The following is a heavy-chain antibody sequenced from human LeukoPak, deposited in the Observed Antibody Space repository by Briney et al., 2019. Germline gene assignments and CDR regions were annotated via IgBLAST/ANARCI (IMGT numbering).Heavy chain of an antibody. CDR3: ARRAVIAAAGTIGY. D-gene: IGHD6-13*01. V-gene: IGHV1-8*01. Sequence: ASVKVSCKASGYTFISYDINWVRQATGQGLEWMGWMNPNSGNTGYAQKFQGRVTMTRNTSISTAYMELSSLRSEDTAVYYCARRAVIAAAGTIGYWGQGTLVTVSS. CDR2: MNPNSGNT. CDR1: GYTFISYD. J-gene: IGHJ4*02.